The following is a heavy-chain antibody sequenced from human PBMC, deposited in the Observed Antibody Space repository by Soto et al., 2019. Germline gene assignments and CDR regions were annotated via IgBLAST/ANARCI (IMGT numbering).Heavy chain of an antibody. Sequence: ASVKVSCKASGYTFTDYYVHWVRQAPGRGLEWMGWINPNSGGTNFAQNFQGRVTMTRDASISTAYMELSRLRSDDTAVYYCASDRLQYSSSPYWGQGTLVTVSS. CDR2: INPNSGGT. CDR3: ASDRLQYSSSPY. V-gene: IGHV1-2*02. J-gene: IGHJ4*02. D-gene: IGHD6-6*01. CDR1: GYTFTDYY.